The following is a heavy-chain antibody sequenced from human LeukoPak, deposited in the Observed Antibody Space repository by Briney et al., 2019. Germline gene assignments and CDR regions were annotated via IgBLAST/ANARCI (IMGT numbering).Heavy chain of an antibody. V-gene: IGHV1-2*02. Sequence: ASVKVSCKASGYTFTGYYMHWVRQAPGQGLEWMGWINPNSGGTNYAQKFQGRVTMTRHTSISTAYMELSRLRSDDTAVYYCARGGSGSYFTGDLGYWGQGTLVTVSS. J-gene: IGHJ4*02. CDR3: ARGGSGSYFTGDLGY. D-gene: IGHD1-26*01. CDR1: GYTFTGYY. CDR2: INPNSGGT.